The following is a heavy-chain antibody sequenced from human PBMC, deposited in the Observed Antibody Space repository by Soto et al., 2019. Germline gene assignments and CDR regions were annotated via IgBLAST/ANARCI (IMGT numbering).Heavy chain of an antibody. CDR1: GDSIRGYF. D-gene: IGHD2-2*01. V-gene: IGHV4-59*08. CDR3: ARAKHCGSAGCRMGHFGS. J-gene: IGHJ4*02. Sequence: HVQLQESGPGLVKPSETLSLTCTVSGDSIRGYFWSWIRQPPGKGLEFIGTMYYNGDTNYNPSLKRRVTISLDMTKNQFSLSLTSVTAADTAVYYCARAKHCGSAGCRMGHFGSWGQGTLVTVSS. CDR2: MYYNGDT.